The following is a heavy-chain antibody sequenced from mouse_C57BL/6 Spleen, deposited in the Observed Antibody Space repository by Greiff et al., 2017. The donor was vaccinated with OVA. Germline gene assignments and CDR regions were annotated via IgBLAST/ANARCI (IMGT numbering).Heavy chain of an antibody. CDR1: GYTFTSYW. CDR3: ASSWAWFAY. CDR2: IYPGSGST. Sequence: LVESGAELVKPGASVKMSCKASGYTFTSYWITWVKQRPGQGLEWIGDIYPGSGSTNYNEKFKSKATLTVDTSSSTAYMQLSSLTSEDSAVYYCASSWAWFAYWGQGTLVTVSA. D-gene: IGHD1-1*01. V-gene: IGHV1-55*01. J-gene: IGHJ3*01.